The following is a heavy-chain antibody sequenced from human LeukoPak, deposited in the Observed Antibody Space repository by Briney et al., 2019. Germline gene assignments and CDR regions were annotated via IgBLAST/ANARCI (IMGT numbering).Heavy chain of an antibody. D-gene: IGHD6-19*01. J-gene: IGHJ4*02. CDR1: GFTFSGYW. V-gene: IGHV3-7*01. CDR2: IKQDGGEK. Sequence: PGGSLRLSCAASGFTFSGYWMTWVRQAPGKGLERVANIKQDGGEKNYVDSVKGRFTISRDNAKNSLYLQMNSLRVEDTAVYYCARERSGWYERWLDYWGQGTLVTVSS. CDR3: ARERSGWYERWLDY.